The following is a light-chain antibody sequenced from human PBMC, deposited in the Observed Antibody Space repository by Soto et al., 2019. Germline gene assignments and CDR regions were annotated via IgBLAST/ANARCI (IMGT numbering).Light chain of an antibody. J-gene: IGLJ1*01. CDR2: EVS. CDR1: SSDVGVYHY. Sequence: QSALTQPASVSGSPGQSITISCTGTSSDVGVYHYVSWYQQHPGKAPKLMIYEVSDRPSGVSNRFSGSKSGNTASLTISGLQSEYEADYYCSSYTSSGTYVFGTGTKLTVL. CDR3: SSYTSSGTYV. V-gene: IGLV2-14*01.